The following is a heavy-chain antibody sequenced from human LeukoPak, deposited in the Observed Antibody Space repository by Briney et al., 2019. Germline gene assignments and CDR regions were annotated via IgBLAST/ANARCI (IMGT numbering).Heavy chain of an antibody. D-gene: IGHD6-13*01. CDR3: ARSKYSSLYYGMDV. Sequence: GGSLRLSCAASRFTFNNYAIHCVRQAPGKGLEWVAVISFDGDNKYYADSVKGRFTISRDNSKNMLYLQMNSLRAEDTALYYCARSKYSSLYYGMDVWGQGTTVTVSS. CDR1: RFTFNNYA. CDR2: ISFDGDNK. J-gene: IGHJ6*02. V-gene: IGHV3-30-3*01.